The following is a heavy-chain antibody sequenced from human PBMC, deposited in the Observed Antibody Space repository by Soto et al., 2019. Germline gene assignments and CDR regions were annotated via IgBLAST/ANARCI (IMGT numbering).Heavy chain of an antibody. V-gene: IGHV3-33*04. Sequence: HPGGSLRLSCTVSGFTLSGCSMHWVRQAPGKGLEWVAVIWGERSNEYYADSVKGRFTISRDTSKNILYLQMSSLRADDTAFYYCVSDFGDYKFDYWGQGTLVTVSS. CDR3: VSDFGDYKFDY. CDR1: GFTLSGCS. J-gene: IGHJ4*02. CDR2: IWGERSNE. D-gene: IGHD4-17*01.